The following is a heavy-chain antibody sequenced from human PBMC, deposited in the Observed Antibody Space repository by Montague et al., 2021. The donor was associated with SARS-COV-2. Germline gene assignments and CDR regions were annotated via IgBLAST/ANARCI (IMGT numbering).Heavy chain of an antibody. CDR3: ARVSGIAVRRPFDY. J-gene: IGHJ4*02. V-gene: IGHV4-4*02. Sequence: SETLSLTCAVSGGSISTSNWCNWVRQPPGKGLEWIGQIYHNGTSNYNPSLKSRVTISVDKSKNQFYLRLSSVTAADTAVYYCARVSGIAVRRPFDYWGQGTLVTVSS. CDR1: GGSISTSNW. CDR2: IYHNGTS. D-gene: IGHD6-6*01.